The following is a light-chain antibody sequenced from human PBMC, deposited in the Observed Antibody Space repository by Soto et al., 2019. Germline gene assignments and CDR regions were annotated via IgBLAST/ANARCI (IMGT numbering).Light chain of an antibody. CDR1: SSDVGGYDS. V-gene: IGLV2-8*01. CDR3: SSYAGSDSVV. Sequence: QSALTQPPSASGSPGQSVTISCTGTSSDVGGYDSVSWFQQHPDKAPKLMIYEVSKRPSGVPDRFSGSKSGNMASLTVSGLQAEDEADYYCSSYAGSDSVVFGGGTKLTVL. CDR2: EVS. J-gene: IGLJ2*01.